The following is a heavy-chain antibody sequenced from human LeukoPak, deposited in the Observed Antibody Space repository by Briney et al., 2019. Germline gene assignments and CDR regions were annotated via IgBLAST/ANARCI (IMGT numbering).Heavy chain of an antibody. CDR2: IYPGDSDT. V-gene: IGHV5-51*01. Sequence: GESLKISCKGSGYSFTSYWIGWVRQMPGKGLEWMGIIYPGDSDTRYSPSFQGQVTISADKSISTAYLQWSSLKASDTAMYYCARLTYYYDSSGQADALDIWGQGTMVTVSS. CDR3: ARLTYYYDSSGQADALDI. D-gene: IGHD3-22*01. CDR1: GYSFTSYW. J-gene: IGHJ3*02.